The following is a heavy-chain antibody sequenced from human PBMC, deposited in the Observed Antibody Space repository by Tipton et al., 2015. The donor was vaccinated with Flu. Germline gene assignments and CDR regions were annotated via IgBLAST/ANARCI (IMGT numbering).Heavy chain of an antibody. Sequence: GLVKPSQTLSLTCAISGDSVSSNSAAWNWIRQSPSRGLEWLGRTYYRSKWYHDYAVSVKSRLTINPDTSKNQFSLKVTSVTAADTAVYYCARERLGEYNSSGYPDSWGQGGLVTVSS. CDR2: TYYRSKWYH. CDR3: ARERLGEYNSSGYPDS. D-gene: IGHD3-22*01. V-gene: IGHV6-1*01. J-gene: IGHJ4*02. CDR1: GDSVSSNSAA.